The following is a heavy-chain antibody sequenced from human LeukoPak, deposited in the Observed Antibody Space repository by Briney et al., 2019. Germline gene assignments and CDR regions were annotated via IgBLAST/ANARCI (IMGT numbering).Heavy chain of an antibody. D-gene: IGHD1-26*01. J-gene: IGHJ3*02. CDR3: ARGGSYLSAFDI. CDR2: ISGHGDIT. Sequence: GGSLRLSCAASGFIFRNYGMNWVRQAPGKGLEWVSGISGHGDITYYADSVKGRFTISRDNSRNTVYLQMNSLRAEDTAVYYCARGGSYLSAFDIWGQGTMVTVSS. CDR1: GFIFRNYG. V-gene: IGHV3-23*01.